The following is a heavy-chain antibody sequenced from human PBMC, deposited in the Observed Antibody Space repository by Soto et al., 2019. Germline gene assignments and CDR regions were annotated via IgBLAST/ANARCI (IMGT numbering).Heavy chain of an antibody. CDR1: GFTLSTYS. CDR2: ISSTGETT. V-gene: IGHV3-48*01. D-gene: IGHD3-10*02. Sequence: EVQLVESGGGLVPPGGSLRLSCAASGFTLSTYSMNWVRQAPGKGLEWVSFISSTGETTYYADSVKGRLTISSDKAKNSLFLKMNSLTAEDTAVYYCASDVRLPDYWGQGTLVPVSS. CDR3: ASDVRLPDY. J-gene: IGHJ4*02.